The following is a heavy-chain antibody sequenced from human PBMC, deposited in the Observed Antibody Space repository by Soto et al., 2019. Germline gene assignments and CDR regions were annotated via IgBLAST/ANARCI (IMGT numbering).Heavy chain of an antibody. CDR2: IYYSGRT. J-gene: IGHJ4*02. Sequence: SETLSLTCTVSGGSISSSSYYWGWIRQPPGMGLEWIGSIYYSGRTYYNPSLKSRVTISVDTSKNQFSLKLSSVTAADTAVYDCARVGKDSSGWYFIYFDYWGQGTLVTVSS. D-gene: IGHD6-19*01. CDR3: ARVGKDSSGWYFIYFDY. V-gene: IGHV4-39*07. CDR1: GGSISSSSYY.